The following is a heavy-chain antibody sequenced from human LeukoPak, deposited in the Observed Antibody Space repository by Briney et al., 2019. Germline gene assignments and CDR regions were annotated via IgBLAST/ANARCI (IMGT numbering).Heavy chain of an antibody. Sequence: SETLSLTCTVSGGSVSSGSYYWSWIRQPPGKGLEWIGYIYYSGSTNYNPSLKSRVTISVDESKNQFSLKLTSVTAADAAVYYCARDVPERYCSSTSCYGPFDYWGQGTLVTVSS. CDR1: GGSVSSGSYY. J-gene: IGHJ4*02. CDR3: ARDVPERYCSSTSCYGPFDY. V-gene: IGHV4-61*01. D-gene: IGHD2-2*01. CDR2: IYYSGST.